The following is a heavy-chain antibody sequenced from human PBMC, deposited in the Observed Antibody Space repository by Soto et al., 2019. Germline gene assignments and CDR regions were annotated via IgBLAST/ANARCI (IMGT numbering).Heavy chain of an antibody. CDR3: AKDAVSGDGLWLMDH. V-gene: IGHV3-23*01. J-gene: IGHJ4*02. CDR2: IFGSGGGI. Sequence: GGSLRLSCTASGFTFSKFAMTWVRQAPGKGLECVSGIFGSGGGIEYADSVKGRFTISRDNSKNTLYLQMTNLRADDTAVYYCAKDAVSGDGLWLMDHWGQGTQVTSPQ. D-gene: IGHD2-21*02. CDR1: GFTFSKFA.